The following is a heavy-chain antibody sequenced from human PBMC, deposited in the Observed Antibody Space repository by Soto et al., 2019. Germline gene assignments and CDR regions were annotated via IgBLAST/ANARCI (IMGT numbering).Heavy chain of an antibody. CDR3: ARAAAGTRPYYYYGMDV. J-gene: IGHJ6*02. D-gene: IGHD6-13*01. CDR1: GDSVSSNSAA. V-gene: IGHV6-1*01. CDR2: TYYRSKWYN. Sequence: KQSQTLSLTCAISGDSVSSNSAAWNWIRQSPSRGLEWLGRTYYRSKWYNDYAVSVKSRITINPDTSKNQFSLQLNSVTPEDTAVYYCARAAAGTRPYYYYGMDVWGQGTTVTVSS.